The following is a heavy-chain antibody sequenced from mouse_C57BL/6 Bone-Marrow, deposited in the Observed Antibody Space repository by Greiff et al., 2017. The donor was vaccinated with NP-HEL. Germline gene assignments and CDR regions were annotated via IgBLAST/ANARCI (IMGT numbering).Heavy chain of an antibody. CDR2: IYPGSGNT. D-gene: IGHD1-1*01. J-gene: IGHJ2*01. V-gene: IGHV1-76*01. CDR1: GYTFTDYY. Sequence: VHLVESGAELVRPGASVKLSCKASGYTFTDYYINWVKQRPGQGLEWIARIYPGSGNTYYNEKFKGKATLTAEKSSSTAYMQLSSLTSEDSAVYFCARSPYYYGSSYVDYWGQGTTLTVSS. CDR3: ARSPYYYGSSYVDY.